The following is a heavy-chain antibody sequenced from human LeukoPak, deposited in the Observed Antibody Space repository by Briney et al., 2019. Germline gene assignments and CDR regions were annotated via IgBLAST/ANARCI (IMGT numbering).Heavy chain of an antibody. CDR1: GFTFSDYY. V-gene: IGHV3-11*01. D-gene: IGHD6-25*01. J-gene: IGHJ4*02. CDR3: AKDKNVAATYYFDY. CDR2: ISSSGSTI. Sequence: PGGSLRLSCAASGFTFSDYYMSWIRQAPGKGLEWVSYISSSGSTIYYADSVKGRFTISRDNAKNSLYLQMNSLRAEDTALYYCAKDKNVAATYYFDYWGQGTLVTVSS.